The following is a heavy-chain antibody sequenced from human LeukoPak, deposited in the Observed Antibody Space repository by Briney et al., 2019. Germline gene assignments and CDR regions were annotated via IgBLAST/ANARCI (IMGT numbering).Heavy chain of an antibody. D-gene: IGHD4-17*01. V-gene: IGHV3-48*04. Sequence: PGGSLRLSCAASGLTISSYSMNWVRQAPGKGLEWVSYIRSSSTTIYYADSVKGRFTISRNNAKKSLFLQMNSLRAEDTAVYYCARDYGDYEPGRHHYYYYYMDVWGKGTTVTVSS. J-gene: IGHJ6*03. CDR3: ARDYGDYEPGRHHYYYYYMDV. CDR1: GLTISSYS. CDR2: IRSSSTTI.